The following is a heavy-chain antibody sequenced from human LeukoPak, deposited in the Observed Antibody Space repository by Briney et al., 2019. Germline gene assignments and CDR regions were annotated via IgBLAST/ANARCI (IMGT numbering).Heavy chain of an antibody. Sequence: ASVKVSCKTSGYTFTSYGFSWVRQAPGQGLEWMGWISTYNGNTNYAQRLQGRVTMTTDTSTSTAYMELRSLSSDDTAVYYCARESSLAAAGTTLYYFDSWGQGTLVAVSS. CDR3: ARESSLAAAGTTLYYFDS. CDR1: GYTFTSYG. J-gene: IGHJ4*02. D-gene: IGHD6-13*01. V-gene: IGHV1-18*01. CDR2: ISTYNGNT.